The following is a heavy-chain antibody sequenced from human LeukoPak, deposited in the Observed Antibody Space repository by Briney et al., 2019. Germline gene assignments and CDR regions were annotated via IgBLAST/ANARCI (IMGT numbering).Heavy chain of an antibody. CDR1: GLSLSNTGVG. J-gene: IGHJ4*02. Sequence: ESGPTLVKPTQTLTLTCTFSGLSLSNTGVGVGWIRQPPGKALEWLAFISWDDDKRYSPFLRSRLTISKDTSENQVVLIMTNMDPMDTATYYCAHRPAGGSYSQFDYWGQGTLVTVSS. V-gene: IGHV2-5*02. CDR3: AHRPAGGSYSQFDY. D-gene: IGHD1-26*01. CDR2: ISWDDDK.